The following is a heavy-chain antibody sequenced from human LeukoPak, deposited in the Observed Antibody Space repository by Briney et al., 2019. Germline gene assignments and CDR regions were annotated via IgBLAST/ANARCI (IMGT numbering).Heavy chain of an antibody. Sequence: PSETLSLTCTVSGDSINNNNYYWGWIRQPPGKGLEWIGNIYNSESIYYNPSLKSRVTISVDTSKNQFSLKLSSVTAADTAVYYCARDPSAAGPPFDYWGQGTLVTVSS. J-gene: IGHJ4*02. CDR2: IYNSESI. CDR1: GDSINNNNYY. D-gene: IGHD6-13*01. CDR3: ARDPSAAGPPFDY. V-gene: IGHV4-39*07.